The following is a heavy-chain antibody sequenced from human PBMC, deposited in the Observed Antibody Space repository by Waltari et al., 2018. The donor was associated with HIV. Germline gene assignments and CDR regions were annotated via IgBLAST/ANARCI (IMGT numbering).Heavy chain of an antibody. CDR3: VKDPYGSGTYFEY. D-gene: IGHD3-10*01. J-gene: IGHJ4*02. V-gene: IGHV3-9*01. Sequence: EVQLVESGGGLVQPGRSLRLSCAASGFTFENYAMHWVRQAPGKGLEWVSGISWNNDTIVYADSVKGRFTISRDNANNSVYLQMNSLRAEDTALYYCVKDPYGSGTYFEYWGQGTRVTVSS. CDR2: ISWNNDTI. CDR1: GFTFENYA.